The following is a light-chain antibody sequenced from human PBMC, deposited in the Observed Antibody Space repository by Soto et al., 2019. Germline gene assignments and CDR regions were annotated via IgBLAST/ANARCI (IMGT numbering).Light chain of an antibody. V-gene: IGKV1-5*03. Sequence: DIQMTQSPSTPSASVGDRVTITCRASQSISSWLAWYQQKPGKAPKLLIYRASTLESGVPSRCSGSGSGTEFTLTISSLQANDFATYYCQQYNSYPYTFGQGTKLEIK. CDR1: QSISSW. CDR2: RAS. CDR3: QQYNSYPYT. J-gene: IGKJ2*01.